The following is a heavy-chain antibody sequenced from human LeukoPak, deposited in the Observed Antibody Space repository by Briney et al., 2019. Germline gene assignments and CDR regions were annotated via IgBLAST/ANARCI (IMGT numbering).Heavy chain of an antibody. D-gene: IGHD3-9*01. CDR2: INHSGST. Sequence: GSLRLSCAASGFTFSSYAMSWVRQPPGKGLEWIGEINHSGSTNYNPSLKSRVTISVDTSKNQFSLKLSSVTAADTAVYYCARRLRNYDILTGYRSINWFDPWGQGTLVTVSS. V-gene: IGHV4-34*01. CDR3: ARRLRNYDILTGYRSINWFDP. J-gene: IGHJ5*02. CDR1: GFTFSSYA.